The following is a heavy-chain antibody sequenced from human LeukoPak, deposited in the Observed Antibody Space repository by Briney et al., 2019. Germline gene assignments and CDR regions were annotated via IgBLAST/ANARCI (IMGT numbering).Heavy chain of an antibody. CDR2: IYHSGST. CDR3: ARSFAYYDFWSGYPYGY. J-gene: IGHJ4*02. V-gene: IGHV4-4*02. Sequence: PSGTLSLTCAVSGGSISSSNWWSWVRQPPGKGLEWIGEIYHSGSTNYNPSLKSRVTISVDKSKNQFSLKLSSVTAADTAVYYCARSFAYYDFWSGYPYGYWGQGTLVTVSS. D-gene: IGHD3-3*01. CDR1: GGSISSSNW.